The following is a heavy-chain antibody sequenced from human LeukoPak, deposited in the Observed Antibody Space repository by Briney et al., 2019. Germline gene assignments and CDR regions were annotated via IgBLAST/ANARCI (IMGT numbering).Heavy chain of an antibody. D-gene: IGHD1-14*01. Sequence: ASVKVSCKASGCTFTSYYMHWVRQAPGQGLEWMGWISAYNGNTNYAQKLQGRVTMTTDTSTSTAYMELRSLRSDDTAVYYCARVTHPETEIDYWGQGTLVTVSS. CDR3: ARVTHPETEIDY. V-gene: IGHV1-18*04. CDR2: ISAYNGNT. J-gene: IGHJ4*02. CDR1: GCTFTSYY.